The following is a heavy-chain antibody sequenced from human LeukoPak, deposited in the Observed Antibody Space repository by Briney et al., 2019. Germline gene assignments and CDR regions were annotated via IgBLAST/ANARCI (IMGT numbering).Heavy chain of an antibody. D-gene: IGHD6-19*01. CDR1: GFTFSSYG. CDR3: ATHSSGYY. Sequence: GGSLRPSCTASGFTFSSYGMHWVRQAPGKGLEWVAVISYDGSNKYYADSVKGRFTISRDNSKNTLYLQMNSLRAEDTAVYYCATHSSGYYWGQGTLVTVSP. CDR2: ISYDGSNK. V-gene: IGHV3-30*03. J-gene: IGHJ4*02.